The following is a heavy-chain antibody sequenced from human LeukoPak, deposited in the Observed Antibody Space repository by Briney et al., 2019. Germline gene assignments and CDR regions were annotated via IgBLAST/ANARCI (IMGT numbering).Heavy chain of an antibody. CDR3: ARDGWELLPLDY. CDR1: GFTFSSYG. V-gene: IGHV3-33*01. D-gene: IGHD1-26*01. J-gene: IGHJ4*02. CDR2: IWYDGSNK. Sequence: GGSLRLSCAASGFTFSSYGMHWVRQAPGKGLEWVAVIWYDGSNKYYADSVKGRFTIPRDNSKNTLYLQMNSLRAEDTAVYYCARDGWELLPLDYWGQGTLVTVSS.